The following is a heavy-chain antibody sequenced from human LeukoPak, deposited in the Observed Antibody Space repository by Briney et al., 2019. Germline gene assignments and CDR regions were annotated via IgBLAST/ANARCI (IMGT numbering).Heavy chain of an antibody. CDR1: GFTFSSYE. V-gene: IGHV3-48*03. J-gene: IGHJ5*02. CDR2: TSRSGSII. CDR3: ASLPPGGAFS. D-gene: IGHD1-26*01. Sequence: GGSLRLSCAASGFTFSSYEINGVRQAPGKGLEWVSYTSRSGSIIYYADSVKGRFTISRDNAKNSMSLQMNSLRAEDTAVYYCASLPPGGAFSWGQGTLVTVSS.